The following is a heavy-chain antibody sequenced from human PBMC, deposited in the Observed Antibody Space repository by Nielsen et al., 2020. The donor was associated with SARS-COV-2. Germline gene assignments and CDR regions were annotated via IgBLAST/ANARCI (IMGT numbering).Heavy chain of an antibody. CDR3: VKDRRGWIRGSNWFDS. Sequence: LSLPCAASGFPFDDYAMHWFRPFPGKGVAWVSGITWNSGSIGYADSVKGRFTISRDNAKNSLYLQMDSLRTEDTALYYCVKDRRGWIRGSNWFDSWGQGTLVTVSS. CDR1: GFPFDDYA. V-gene: IGHV3-9*01. CDR2: ITWNSGSI. D-gene: IGHD5-18*01. J-gene: IGHJ5*01.